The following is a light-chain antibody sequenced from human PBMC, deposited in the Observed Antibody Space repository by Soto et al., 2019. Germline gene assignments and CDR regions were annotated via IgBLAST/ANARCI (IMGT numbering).Light chain of an antibody. CDR2: GAS. CDR3: QQFNYWPYT. V-gene: IGKV3-15*01. J-gene: IGKJ2*01. CDR1: QSINSN. Sequence: EIVMTQSPVTLSVSPGERATLSCRASQSINSNLAWYQQKPGQAPRLLIYGASTRATGIPARFSGSGSGTDFTLTISNRQSEDFAFYHCQQFNYWPYTFGPGTNLEIK.